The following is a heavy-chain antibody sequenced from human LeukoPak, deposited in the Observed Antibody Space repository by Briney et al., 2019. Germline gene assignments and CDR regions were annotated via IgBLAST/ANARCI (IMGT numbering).Heavy chain of an antibody. D-gene: IGHD2-2*01. CDR3: ARNRYCSSTSCPGYFDY. J-gene: IGHJ4*02. Sequence: SETLSLTCTVSGGSISSSSYYWGWIRQPPGKGLEWIGSIYYSGSTYYNPSLKSRVTMSVDTSKNQFSLKLSSVTAADTAVYYCARNRYCSSTSCPGYFDYWGQGTLVTVSS. V-gene: IGHV4-39*01. CDR1: GGSISSSSYY. CDR2: IYYSGST.